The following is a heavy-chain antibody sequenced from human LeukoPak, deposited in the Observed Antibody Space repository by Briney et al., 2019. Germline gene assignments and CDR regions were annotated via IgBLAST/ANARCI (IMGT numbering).Heavy chain of an antibody. Sequence: SETLSLTCAVYGGSFSGYYWSWIRQPPGKGLEWIGEINHSGSTNYNPSLKSRVTISVDTSKNQFSLKLSSVTAADTAVYYCARRPRGYQLSPFRFDPWGQGTLVTVSS. CDR3: ARRPRGYQLSPFRFDP. J-gene: IGHJ5*02. V-gene: IGHV4-34*01. D-gene: IGHD2-2*01. CDR1: GGSFSGYY. CDR2: INHSGST.